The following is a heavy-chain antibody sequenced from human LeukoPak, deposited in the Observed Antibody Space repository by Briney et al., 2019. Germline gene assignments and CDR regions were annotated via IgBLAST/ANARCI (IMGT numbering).Heavy chain of an antibody. CDR1: GDPISSYY. Sequence: SETLSLTCTVSGDPISSYYWSWIRQPPGKGLEWIGYIYYSGSTNYNPSLKSRVTISVDTSKNQFSLKLSSVTAADTAVYYCASSSRFRVDAFDIWGQGTMVTVSS. CDR3: ASSSRFRVDAFDI. CDR2: IYYSGST. J-gene: IGHJ3*02. V-gene: IGHV4-59*01.